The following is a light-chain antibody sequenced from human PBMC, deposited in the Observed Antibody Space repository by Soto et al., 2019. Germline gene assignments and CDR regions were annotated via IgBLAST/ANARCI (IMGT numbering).Light chain of an antibody. Sequence: QSALTQPASVSGSPGQSITISCTGTSSDVGGYNYVSWYQQHPGKAPKLRIYGVSNRPSGVSNRFSGSKSGNTASLTISGLQAEDEADYYCSSYTSSSIDYVFGTGTKLTV. CDR3: SSYTSSSIDYV. CDR2: GVS. V-gene: IGLV2-14*01. CDR1: SSDVGGYNY. J-gene: IGLJ1*01.